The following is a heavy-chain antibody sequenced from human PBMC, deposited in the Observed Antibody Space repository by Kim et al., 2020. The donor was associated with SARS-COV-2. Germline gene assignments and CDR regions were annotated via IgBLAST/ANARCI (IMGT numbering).Heavy chain of an antibody. D-gene: IGHD4-17*01. J-gene: IGHJ4*02. CDR1: GFTFSSYA. Sequence: GGSLRLSCAASGFTFSSYAMSWVRQAPGKGLEWVSAISGSGGSTYYADSVKGRFTISRDNSKNTLYLQMNSLRAEDTAVYYCANEVIDYGDYALGYWGQGTLVTVSS. V-gene: IGHV3-23*01. CDR2: ISGSGGST. CDR3: ANEVIDYGDYALGY.